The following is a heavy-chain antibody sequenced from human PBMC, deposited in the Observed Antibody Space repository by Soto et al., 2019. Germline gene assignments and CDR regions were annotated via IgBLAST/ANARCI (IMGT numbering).Heavy chain of an antibody. V-gene: IGHV3-23*01. D-gene: IGHD1-26*01. Sequence: PGGSLRLSCVASGFTFSNFAMAWVRQAPGEGLEWVSAISGSGDDTYYADSMKGRFTVSRDNSKDTLYLQIDSLRAEDTAEYYCAKGGRTPQFYYGIDFWGQGTTVTVSS. CDR2: ISGSGDDT. CDR3: AKGGRTPQFYYGIDF. J-gene: IGHJ6*02. CDR1: GFTFSNFA.